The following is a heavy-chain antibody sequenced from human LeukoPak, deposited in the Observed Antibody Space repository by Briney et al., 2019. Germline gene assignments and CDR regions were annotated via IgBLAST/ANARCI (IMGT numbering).Heavy chain of an antibody. CDR2: IYSSGST. CDR1: GGSISSYF. Sequence: SETLSLTCTVSGGSISSYFWSWIRQPPGKGLEYIGYIYSSGSTNYNPSLKSRVTISIDTSKNQFSLKLSSVTAADTAAYYCARESAVVFFDYWGQGTLVTVSS. D-gene: IGHD2-2*01. CDR3: ARESAVVFFDY. V-gene: IGHV4-59*01. J-gene: IGHJ4*02.